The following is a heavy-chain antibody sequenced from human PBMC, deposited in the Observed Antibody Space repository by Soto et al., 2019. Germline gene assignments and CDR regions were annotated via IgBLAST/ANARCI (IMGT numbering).Heavy chain of an antibody. J-gene: IGHJ4*02. CDR1: GFSLTTYGVG. CDR2: IYWDDDK. V-gene: IGHV2-5*02. Sequence: QITLKESGPTLVQPTQTLTLTCTFSGFSLTTYGVGVGWIRQPPGQALEWLALIYWDDDKRYSPSLESRLTIXXDXSXXQAVLTLTNMDPVDTATYYCTHAVRVTRGVYYFDYWGQGTLVTVSS. CDR3: THAVRVTRGVYYFDY. D-gene: IGHD3-10*01.